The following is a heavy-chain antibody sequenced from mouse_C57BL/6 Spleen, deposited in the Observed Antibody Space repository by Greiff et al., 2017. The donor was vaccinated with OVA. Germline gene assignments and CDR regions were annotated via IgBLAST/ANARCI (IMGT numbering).Heavy chain of an antibody. CDR2: ISYDGSN. CDR3: ARRKYGNFDY. CDR1: GYSITSGYY. J-gene: IGHJ2*01. D-gene: IGHD2-1*01. V-gene: IGHV3-6*01. Sequence: EVKLQESGPGLVKPSQSLSLTCSVTGYSITSGYYWNWIRQFPGNKLEWMGYISYDGSNNYNPSLKNRISITRDTSKNQFFLKLNSVTTEDTATYYCARRKYGNFDYWGQGTTLTVSS.